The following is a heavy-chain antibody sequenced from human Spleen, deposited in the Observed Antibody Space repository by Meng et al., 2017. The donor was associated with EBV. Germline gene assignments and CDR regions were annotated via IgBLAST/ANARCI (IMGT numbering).Heavy chain of an antibody. CDR3: ASESGRGYTPDY. CDR1: GGTFSSYA. Sequence: QVQLVQSGAEGKKPGRSVQVSCKTSGGTFSSYAISWVRQAPGQGLEWLGGLISMFGAPNYAQKFQGRVTITADEYTSTHFMELSSLRSEDTAVYYCASESGRGYTPDYWGQGTLVTVSS. V-gene: IGHV1-69*01. CDR2: LISMFGAP. J-gene: IGHJ4*02. D-gene: IGHD3-10*01.